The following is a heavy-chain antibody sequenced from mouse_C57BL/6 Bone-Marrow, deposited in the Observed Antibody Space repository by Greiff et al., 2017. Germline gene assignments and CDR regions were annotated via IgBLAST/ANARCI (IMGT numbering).Heavy chain of an antibody. J-gene: IGHJ1*03. V-gene: IGHV1-81*01. Sequence: QVQLQQSGAELARPGASVKLSCKASGYTFTSYGISWVKQRTGQGLEWIGEIYPRSGNTYYNEKFKGKATLTADKSSSTAYMGLRSLPSEDSAVYFCASDGLLRGYFDVWGTGTTVTVSS. CDR2: IYPRSGNT. D-gene: IGHD1-1*01. CDR1: GYTFTSYG. CDR3: ASDGLLRGYFDV.